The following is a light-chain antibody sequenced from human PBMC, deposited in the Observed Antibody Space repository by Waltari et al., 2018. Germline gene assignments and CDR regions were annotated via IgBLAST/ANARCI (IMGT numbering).Light chain of an antibody. J-gene: IGLJ1*01. CDR3: QSYDSTLSVLYV. CDR2: DTT. Sequence: QSVLTQPPSVSGAPGQRVTLSCPGSRTHLGAGYAVPWYQPLTGTAPKLIIYDTTNRPSGVPDRFSGSKSGASASLAITGLQPEDEADYFCQSYDSTLSVLYVFGTGTKVTVL. CDR1: RTHLGAGYA. V-gene: IGLV1-40*01.